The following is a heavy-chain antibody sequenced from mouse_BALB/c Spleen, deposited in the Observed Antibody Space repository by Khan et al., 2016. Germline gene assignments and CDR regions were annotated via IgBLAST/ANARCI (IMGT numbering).Heavy chain of an antibody. J-gene: IGHJ3*01. D-gene: IGHD2-4*01. CDR1: GFSLTNSG. CDR2: IWAGGST. V-gene: IGHV2-9*02. Sequence: QVQLKESGPGLVAPSQSLSITCTVSGFSLTNSGVHWVRQPPGKGLDWLGVIWAGGSTAYNSALMSRLSITNDNSQTQVFFKLNSLQSDDTAIYYCARDDQDYDACFASWGQGTLVTVSA. CDR3: ARDDQDYDACFAS.